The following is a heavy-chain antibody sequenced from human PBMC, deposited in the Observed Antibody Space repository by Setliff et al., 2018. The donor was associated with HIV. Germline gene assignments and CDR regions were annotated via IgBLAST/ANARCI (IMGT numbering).Heavy chain of an antibody. J-gene: IGHJ4*02. Sequence: SETLSLTCTVSGGSISSSSYYWGWIRQPPGKGLEWIGSIHYSGNTYYNPSLKSRVTISEDTSKNQFSLKLTSVTAADTAVYYCATLHSSGWPYYSDYWGQGILVTVSS. CDR2: IHYSGNT. D-gene: IGHD6-19*01. CDR3: ATLHSSGWPYYSDY. V-gene: IGHV4-39*01. CDR1: GGSISSSSYY.